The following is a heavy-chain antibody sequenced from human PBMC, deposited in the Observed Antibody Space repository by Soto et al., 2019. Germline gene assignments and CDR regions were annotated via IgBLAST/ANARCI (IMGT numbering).Heavy chain of an antibody. D-gene: IGHD6-19*01. Sequence: QVQLQESGPGLVKPSETLSLTCTVSGGSISNYYWSWIRQPPGKGLEWIGYIYYSGSPNYNPSLKSRVTVSVDTSKNQFSLKLSSVTAGGTAVYYCARRYGSSFDIWGQGTMVTVSS. CDR3: ARRYGSSFDI. CDR2: IYYSGSP. CDR1: GGSISNYY. V-gene: IGHV4-59*01. J-gene: IGHJ3*02.